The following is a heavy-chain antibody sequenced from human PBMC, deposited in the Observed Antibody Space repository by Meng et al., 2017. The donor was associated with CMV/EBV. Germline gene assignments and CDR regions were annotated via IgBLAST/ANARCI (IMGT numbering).Heavy chain of an antibody. CDR1: AFTFSNFG. Sequence: SAFTFSNFGMGWVRQAPGKGLEWVASITSSSGYIFYADSVKGRFTISRDNAKNLLFLQMNSLRANDTAVYYCARAGGAVAGRGGFDHWGLGTLVTVSS. V-gene: IGHV3-21*01. D-gene: IGHD6-19*01. J-gene: IGHJ4*02. CDR3: ARAGGAVAGRGGFDH. CDR2: ITSSSGYI.